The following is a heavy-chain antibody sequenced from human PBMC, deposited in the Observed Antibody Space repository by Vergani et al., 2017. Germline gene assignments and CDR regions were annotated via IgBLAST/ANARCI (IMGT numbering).Heavy chain of an antibody. Sequence: EKQLVQSGSETKKPGESLKISCQAFGYIFSNFWIGWVRQRPGRGLEWMGIIYPGDSEVKSNPTFRGQVIFSVDTSVNTAYLQRRSLQASVTATYFCASGGHGSENGGALQLWGQGTNITVSS. J-gene: IGHJ3*01. V-gene: IGHV5-51*01. CDR2: IYPGDSEV. CDR3: ASGGHGSENGGALQL. CDR1: GYIFSNFW. D-gene: IGHD3-10*01.